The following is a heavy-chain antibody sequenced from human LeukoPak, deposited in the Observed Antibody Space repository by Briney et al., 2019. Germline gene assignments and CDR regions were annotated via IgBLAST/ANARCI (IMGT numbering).Heavy chain of an antibody. CDR1: GYTFTSYG. CDR3: ARDFGGVGATILDHNWFDP. V-gene: IGHV1-46*01. J-gene: IGHJ5*02. Sequence: ASVKVSCKASGYTFTSYGISWVRQAPGQGLEWMGIINPSGGSTSYAQKFQGRVTMTRDMSTSTVYMELSSLRSEDTAVYYCARDFGGVGATILDHNWFDPWGQGTLVTVSS. D-gene: IGHD1-26*01. CDR2: INPSGGST.